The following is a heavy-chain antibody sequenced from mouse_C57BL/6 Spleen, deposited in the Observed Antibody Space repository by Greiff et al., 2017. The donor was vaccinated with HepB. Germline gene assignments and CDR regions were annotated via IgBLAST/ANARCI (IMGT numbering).Heavy chain of an antibody. J-gene: IGHJ3*01. D-gene: IGHD1-1*01. CDR1: GFNIKDDY. Sequence: EVQLQQSGAELVRPGASVKLSCTASGFNIKDDYMHWVKQRPEQGLEWIGWIDPENCDTEYASKFQGKATITADTSSNTAYLQLSSLTSEDTAVYYCTLYYGSSSWFAYWGQGTLVTVSA. CDR2: IDPENCDT. CDR3: TLYYGSSSWFAY. V-gene: IGHV14-4*01.